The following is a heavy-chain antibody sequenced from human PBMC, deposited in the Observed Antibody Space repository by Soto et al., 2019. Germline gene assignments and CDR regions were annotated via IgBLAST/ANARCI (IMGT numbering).Heavy chain of an antibody. CDR2: ISSSSSYT. Sequence: QVQLVESGGGLVKPGGSLRLSCAASGFTFSDYDMSWIRQAPGKGLEWVSYISSSSSYTNYADSVKGRFTISRDNAKNPLYLQMNSVSAEDTAVYYCARHLYYDIFHLRGRADDYWGQGTLVTVSS. J-gene: IGHJ4*02. CDR3: ARHLYYDIFHLRGRADDY. V-gene: IGHV3-11*05. D-gene: IGHD3-9*01. CDR1: GFTFSDYD.